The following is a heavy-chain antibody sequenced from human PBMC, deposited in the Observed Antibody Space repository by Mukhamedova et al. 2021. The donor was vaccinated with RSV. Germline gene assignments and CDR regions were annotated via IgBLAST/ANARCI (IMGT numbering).Heavy chain of an antibody. D-gene: IGHD5-18*01. CDR3: TRIQPWHFDY. Sequence: APGKGLEWVGFIRSKGYGATTEYAASVKGRFTISRDDSKSIAYLQMNGLKTEDTAVYYCTRIQPWHFDYWGQGTLATVSS. V-gene: IGHV3-49*02. J-gene: IGHJ4*02. CDR2: IRSKGYGATT.